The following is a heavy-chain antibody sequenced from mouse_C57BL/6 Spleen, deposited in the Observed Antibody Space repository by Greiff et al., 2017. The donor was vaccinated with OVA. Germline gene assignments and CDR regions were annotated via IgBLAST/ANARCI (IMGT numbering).Heavy chain of an antibody. J-gene: IGHJ2*01. CDR1: GFTFSDYG. CDR3: ARTTTVGSYDFDY. D-gene: IGHD1-1*01. CDR2: ISSGSSTI. V-gene: IGHV5-17*01. Sequence: EVQLVESGGGLVKPGGSLKLSCAASGFTFSDYGMHWVRQAPEKGLEWVAYISSGSSTIYYADTVKGRFTISRDNAKNTLFLQMTSLRSEDTAMYYCARTTTVGSYDFDYWGQGTTLTVSS.